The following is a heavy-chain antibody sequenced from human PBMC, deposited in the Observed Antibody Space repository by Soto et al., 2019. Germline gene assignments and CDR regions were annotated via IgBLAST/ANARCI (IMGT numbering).Heavy chain of an antibody. V-gene: IGHV4-59*01. J-gene: IGHJ4*02. CDR3: ARGGNRYSNVASGVGGFDF. CDR2: VYHTGAT. CDR1: GASISSSY. D-gene: IGHD5-12*01. Sequence: PSETLSLTCTVSGASISSSYWSWIRQSPGRGLEWIAYVYHTGATNYNPSLKSRVTISLDTSKGQFSLNLTSLTTADTAVYFCARGGNRYSNVASGVGGFDFWGQGSLVTVSP.